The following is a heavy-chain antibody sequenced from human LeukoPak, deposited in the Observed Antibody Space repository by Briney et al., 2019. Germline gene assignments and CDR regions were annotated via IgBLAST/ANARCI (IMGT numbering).Heavy chain of an antibody. CDR2: ITGSGDIT. D-gene: IGHD3-9*01. J-gene: IGHJ4*02. Sequence: GGSLRLTCAASGFILRNYAMSWVRQAPGKRLEWVSAITGSGDITYYADSVKGRFTISRDNSKNTLYVEMNTLRAEDTAVYYCAKWGDFDILTGYYVPDFWGQGTLVTVSS. CDR1: GFILRNYA. CDR3: AKWGDFDILTGYYVPDF. V-gene: IGHV3-23*01.